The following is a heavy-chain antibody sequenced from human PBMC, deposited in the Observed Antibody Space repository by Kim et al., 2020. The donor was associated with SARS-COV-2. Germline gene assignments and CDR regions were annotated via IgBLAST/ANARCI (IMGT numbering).Heavy chain of an antibody. CDR3: ARVIPGTNTDY. J-gene: IGHJ4*02. Sequence: KYYVDCVKGRFTISRDNAKNSRYLQMNSLRAEDTSVYYCARVIPGTNTDYWGQGTLVTVSS. CDR2: K. V-gene: IGHV3-7*01. D-gene: IGHD1-1*01.